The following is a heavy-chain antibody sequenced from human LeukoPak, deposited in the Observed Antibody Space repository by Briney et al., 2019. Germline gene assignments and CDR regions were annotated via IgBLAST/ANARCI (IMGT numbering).Heavy chain of an antibody. V-gene: IGHV4-31*03. D-gene: IGHD3-22*01. CDR1: GGSISSGGYY. CDR2: IYYSGNT. Sequence: SETLSLTCTVSGGSISSGGYYWSWIRQHPGKGLEWIGYIYYSGNTCYNPSLKSRVTISLDTSKNHFSLKLSSVTAADTAVYYCARNYYDSSGCYGGDDDAFDIWGQGTMVTVSS. CDR3: ARNYYDSSGCYGGDDDAFDI. J-gene: IGHJ3*02.